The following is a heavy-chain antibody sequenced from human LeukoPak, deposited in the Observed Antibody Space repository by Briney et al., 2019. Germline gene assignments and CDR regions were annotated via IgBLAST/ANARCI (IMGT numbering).Heavy chain of an antibody. J-gene: IGHJ6*04. CDR2: INHSGST. V-gene: IGHV4-34*01. CDR3: ARVLLKPYYYYGMDV. Sequence: PSETLSLTCAVYGGSFSGYYWSWIRQPPGKGLEWIGDINHSGSTNYNPSLKSRVTISVDTSKNQFSLKLSSVTAADTAVYYCARVLLKPYYYYGMDVWGKGTTVTVSS. CDR1: GGSFSGYY.